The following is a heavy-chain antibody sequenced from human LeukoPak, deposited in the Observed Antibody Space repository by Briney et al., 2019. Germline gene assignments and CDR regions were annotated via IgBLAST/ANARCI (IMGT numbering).Heavy chain of an antibody. J-gene: IGHJ3*02. V-gene: IGHV3-30*02. CDR1: GFTFSSYG. Sequence: GGSLRLSCAASGFTFSSYGMHWVRQAPGKGLEWVAVIWYDGSNKYYADSVKGRFTISRDSSKNMLYLQMNSLRVEDTAVYYCAKGFSSGPWDACDIWGQGTMVTVSS. CDR3: AKGFSSGPWDACDI. CDR2: IWYDGSNK. D-gene: IGHD3-22*01.